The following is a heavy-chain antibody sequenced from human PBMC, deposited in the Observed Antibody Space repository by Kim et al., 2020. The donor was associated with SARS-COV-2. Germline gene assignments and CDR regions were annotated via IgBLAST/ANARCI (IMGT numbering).Heavy chain of an antibody. Sequence: SETLSRTCTVSGGSISSGGYYWSWIRQHPGKGLEWIGYIYYSGSTYYNPSLKSRVTISVDTSKNQFSLKLSSVTAADTAVYYCAREVWGGSAPLYYYYGMDVWGQGTTVTVS. CDR1: GGSISSGGYY. CDR2: IYYSGST. J-gene: IGHJ6*02. CDR3: AREVWGGSAPLYYYYGMDV. V-gene: IGHV4-31*03. D-gene: IGHD1-26*01.